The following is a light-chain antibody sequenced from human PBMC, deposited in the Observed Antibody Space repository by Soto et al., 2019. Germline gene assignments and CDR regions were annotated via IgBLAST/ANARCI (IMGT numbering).Light chain of an antibody. CDR1: QTVSSSK. V-gene: IGKV3-20*01. CDR3: QQYGSSPRT. J-gene: IGKJ1*01. Sequence: EIVLTQSPGTLSLSPGERATLSCRASQTVSSSKVAWYQQKPGQAPTVVIYGASSRATGMPDRFSGSGSGTDFTLTISRLEPEDFAVYYCQQYGSSPRTFGQGTKVEIK. CDR2: GAS.